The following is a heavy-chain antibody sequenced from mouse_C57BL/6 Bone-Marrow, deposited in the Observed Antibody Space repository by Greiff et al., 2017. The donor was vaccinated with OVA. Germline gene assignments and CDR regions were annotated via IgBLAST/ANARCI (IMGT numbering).Heavy chain of an antibody. V-gene: IGHV1-69*01. D-gene: IGHD2-5*01. CDR2: IDPSDSYP. CDR3: ARWGSNYRAWFAY. CDR1: GYTFTSYW. J-gene: IGHJ3*01. Sequence: VQLQQPGAELVMPGASVKLSCKASGYTFTSYWMHWVKQRPGQGLEWIGEIDPSDSYPNYNQKFKGKSTLTVDKSSSTAYMQLSSLTSEDSAVYYCARWGSNYRAWFAYWGQGTLVTVSA.